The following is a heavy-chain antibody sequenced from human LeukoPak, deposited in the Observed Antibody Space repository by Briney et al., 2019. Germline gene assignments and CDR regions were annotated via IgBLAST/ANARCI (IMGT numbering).Heavy chain of an antibody. Sequence: QPGGSLRLSCAASGFTFSSYGMHWVRQAPGKGLEWVAFIRYDGSNKYYADSVKGRFTISRDNAKNSLYLQMNSLRAEDTAVYYCARDVLEYSSSSGLWDVWGKGTTVTVSS. D-gene: IGHD6-6*01. CDR1: GFTFSSYG. CDR2: IRYDGSNK. J-gene: IGHJ6*04. V-gene: IGHV3-30*02. CDR3: ARDVLEYSSSSGLWDV.